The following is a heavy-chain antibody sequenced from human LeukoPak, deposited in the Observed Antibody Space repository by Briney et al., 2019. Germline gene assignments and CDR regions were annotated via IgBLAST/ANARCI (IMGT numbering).Heavy chain of an antibody. J-gene: IGHJ5*02. CDR1: GGSISSGSYY. V-gene: IGHV4-61*02. Sequence: SQTLSLTCTVSGGSISSGSYYSSWIRQPAGEGLEWIGRIYTSGSTNYHPSLNSRVTISVDTSKNQFSLTLSSVTAADTAVYYCARDQVTRHYGEPIWFDPWGQRTLVTVSS. D-gene: IGHD4-17*01. CDR2: IYTSGST. CDR3: ARDQVTRHYGEPIWFDP.